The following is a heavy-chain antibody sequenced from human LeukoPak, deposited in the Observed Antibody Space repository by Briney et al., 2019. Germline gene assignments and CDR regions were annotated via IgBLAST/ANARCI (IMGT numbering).Heavy chain of an antibody. V-gene: IGHV3-30-3*01. CDR2: ISSDGTNK. Sequence: GGSLRLSCAASGFTFNSSPLHWVRQTPGKGLEWLALISSDGTNKHYADSVESRFTISRDNSKNTLDLQLDSLRPEDTATYYCVREGGSSGRAGYFDHWGRGILVTVSS. J-gene: IGHJ4*02. D-gene: IGHD6-25*01. CDR1: GFTFNSSP. CDR3: VREGGSSGRAGYFDH.